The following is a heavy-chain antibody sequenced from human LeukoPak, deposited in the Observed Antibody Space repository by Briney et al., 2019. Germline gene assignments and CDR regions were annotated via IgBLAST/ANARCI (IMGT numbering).Heavy chain of an antibody. J-gene: IGHJ6*02. CDR1: GGSFRGYY. CDR2: INHSGST. CDR3: AREGVTMVRGSAGMDV. D-gene: IGHD3-10*01. Sequence: SETLSLTCAVYGGSFRGYYWSWIRQPPGKGLEWIGEINHSGSTNYNPSLKSRVTISVDTSKNQFSLKLSSVTAADTAVYYCAREGVTMVRGSAGMDVWGQGTTVTVSS. V-gene: IGHV4-34*01.